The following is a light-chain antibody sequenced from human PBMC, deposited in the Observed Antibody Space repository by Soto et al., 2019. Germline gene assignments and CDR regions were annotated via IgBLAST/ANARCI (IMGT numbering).Light chain of an antibody. CDR2: GAS. CDR3: QQFSGYPLT. CDR1: QGISSH. Sequence: IQLTQSPSSLSASVVDRVSITFLASQGISSHLAWYQQRPGKAPVLLIYGASNLQSGVPSRFSGSGSGTAFTLTISSLQPQDFATYYCQQFSGYPLTFGQGTRLEIK. V-gene: IGKV1-9*01. J-gene: IGKJ5*01.